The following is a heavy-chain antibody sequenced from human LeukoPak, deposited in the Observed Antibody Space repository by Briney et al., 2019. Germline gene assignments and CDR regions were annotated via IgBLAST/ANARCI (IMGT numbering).Heavy chain of an antibody. CDR1: GFTFSNHG. D-gene: IGHD3-10*01. Sequence: GXSLRXXCAASGFTFSNHGMHWVRQAPGKGLEWVSGISWNSGSIVYADSVKGRFTISRDNAKNSLYLQMNRLRAEDTALYYCAKXXAYGSGNPLFDYWGQGTLVTVSS. CDR3: AKXXAYGSGNPLFDY. V-gene: IGHV3-9*01. CDR2: ISWNSGSI. J-gene: IGHJ4*02.